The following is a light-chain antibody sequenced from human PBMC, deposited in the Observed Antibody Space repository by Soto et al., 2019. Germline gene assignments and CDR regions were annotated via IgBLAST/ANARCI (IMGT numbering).Light chain of an antibody. J-gene: IGKJ1*01. Sequence: DIQMTQSPSSLSASVGDTVTLTCRSSQTIATYLSWYQQKSGRAPKLLIYAASNLQSGVPSRFSGSGSGTDFTLTIRSLQPEDFATYFCQQSYSSPWTFGTGTKVDIK. CDR2: AAS. CDR1: QTIATY. V-gene: IGKV1-39*01. CDR3: QQSYSSPWT.